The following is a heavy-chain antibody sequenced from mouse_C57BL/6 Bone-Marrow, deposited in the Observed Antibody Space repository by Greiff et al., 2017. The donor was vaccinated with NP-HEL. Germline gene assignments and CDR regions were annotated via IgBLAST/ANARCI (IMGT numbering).Heavy chain of an antibody. CDR3: ARDLLTPFDY. Sequence: DVQLQESGPGLVKPSQSLSLTCSVTGYSITSVYYWNWLRQFPGNKLEWMGYISYDGSNNYNPSLKNRISITRDTSKNQFFLKLNSVTTEDTATYYCARDLLTPFDYWGQGTTLTVSS. CDR1: GYSITSVYY. V-gene: IGHV3-6*01. J-gene: IGHJ2*01. CDR2: ISYDGSN.